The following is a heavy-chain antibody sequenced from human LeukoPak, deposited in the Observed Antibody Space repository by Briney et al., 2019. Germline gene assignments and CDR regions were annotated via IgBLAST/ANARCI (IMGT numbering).Heavy chain of an antibody. CDR2: IYSGGGT. CDR3: ARGPWGLNASDI. V-gene: IGHV3-53*01. J-gene: IGHJ3*02. D-gene: IGHD7-27*01. Sequence: PGGSLRLSCAASGPTVSSNYMSWVRQAPGKGLEWVSVIYSGGGTAYADSVKGRFTISSDNIKNTLYLQMNSLRAEDTAVYFCARGPWGLNASDIWGQGTMVTVSS. CDR1: GPTVSSNY.